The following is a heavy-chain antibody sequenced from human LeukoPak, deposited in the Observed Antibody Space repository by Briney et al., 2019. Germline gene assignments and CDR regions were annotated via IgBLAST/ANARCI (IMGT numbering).Heavy chain of an antibody. CDR2: IYHSGST. J-gene: IGHJ4*02. CDR1: GYSISSGYY. D-gene: IGHD3-3*01. CDR3: ARHGFYDFWSGYSDPFDY. Sequence: SETLSLTWAVSGYSISSGYYWGWIRQPPGKGLEWIGSIYHSGSTYYNPSLKSRVTISVDTSKNQFSLKLSSVTAADTAVYYCARHGFYDFWSGYSDPFDYWGQGTLVTVSS. V-gene: IGHV4-38-2*01.